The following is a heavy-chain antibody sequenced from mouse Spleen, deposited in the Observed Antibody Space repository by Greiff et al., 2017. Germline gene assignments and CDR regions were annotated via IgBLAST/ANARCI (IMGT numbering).Heavy chain of an antibody. D-gene: IGHD1-1*01. J-gene: IGHJ1*03. CDR1: GYSFTGYY. CDR3: ARGDTYYGSSPWYFDV. V-gene: IGHV1-42*01. Sequence: EVQLQQSGPELVKPGASVKISCKASGYSFTGYYMNWVKQSPEKSLEWIGEINPSTGGTTYNQKFKAKATLTVDKSSSTAYMQLKSLTSEDSAVYYCARGDTYYGSSPWYFDVWGTGTTVTVSS. CDR2: INPSTGGT.